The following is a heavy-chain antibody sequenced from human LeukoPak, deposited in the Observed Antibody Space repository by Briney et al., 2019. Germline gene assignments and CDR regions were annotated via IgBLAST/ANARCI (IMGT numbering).Heavy chain of an antibody. D-gene: IGHD3-3*01. J-gene: IGHJ6*02. Sequence: GGSLRLSCAASGFTFSSYSMNWVRQAPGKGLEWVSSISSSSSYIYYADSVKGRFTISRDNAKNSLYLQMNSLRAGDTAVYYCARDLTIFGVVIQYGMDVWGQGTTVTVSS. CDR2: ISSSSSYI. CDR3: ARDLTIFGVVIQYGMDV. V-gene: IGHV3-21*01. CDR1: GFTFSSYS.